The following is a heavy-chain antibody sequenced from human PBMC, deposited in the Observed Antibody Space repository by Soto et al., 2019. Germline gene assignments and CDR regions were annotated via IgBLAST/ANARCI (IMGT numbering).Heavy chain of an antibody. CDR3: ASLRVTTELTLGYYYGMDV. V-gene: IGHV4-31*03. J-gene: IGHJ6*02. Sequence: PSETLSLTCTVSGGSISSGGYYWSWIRQHPGKGLEWIGYIYYSGSTYYNPSLKSRVTISVDTSKNQFSLKLSSVTAADTAVYYCASLRVTTELTLGYYYGMDVWGQGTTVTVSS. D-gene: IGHD4-17*01. CDR1: GGSISSGGYY. CDR2: IYYSGST.